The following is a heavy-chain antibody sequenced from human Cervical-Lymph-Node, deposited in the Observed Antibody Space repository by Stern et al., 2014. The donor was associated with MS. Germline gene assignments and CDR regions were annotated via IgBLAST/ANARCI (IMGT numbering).Heavy chain of an antibody. CDR1: GYRFTGHH. V-gene: IGHV1-2*06. D-gene: IGHD6-19*01. J-gene: IGHJ4*02. CDR3: ARSTVAGLDH. Sequence: VHLVESGAEVKKPGASVKVSCKTSGYRFTGHHMHWVRQAPGQGLEWMGRINPDRGVTNFSQRFQGRVTMTRDTSIGAAYMELTRLRSDDTAVYYCARSTVAGLDHWGQGTLVTVSS. CDR2: INPDRGVT.